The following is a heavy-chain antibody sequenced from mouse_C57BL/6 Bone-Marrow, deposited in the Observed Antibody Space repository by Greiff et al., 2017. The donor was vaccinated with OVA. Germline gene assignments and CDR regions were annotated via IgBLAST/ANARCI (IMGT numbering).Heavy chain of an antibody. D-gene: IGHD1-1*01. CDR1: GFTFSRYA. Sequence: EVKLMESGGGLVKPGGSLKLSCAASGFTFSRYAMSWVRQTPEKRLEWVATISSGGSYTYYPDSVKGRFTISRDNAENTLYLQMSSLRSEDTAMFYCARHTDYYGSAPYFDYWGQGTTLTVSS. V-gene: IGHV5-9-3*01. J-gene: IGHJ2*01. CDR3: ARHTDYYGSAPYFDY. CDR2: ISSGGSYT.